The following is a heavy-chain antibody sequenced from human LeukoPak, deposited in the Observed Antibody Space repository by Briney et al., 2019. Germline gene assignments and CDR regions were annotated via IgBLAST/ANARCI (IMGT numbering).Heavy chain of an antibody. CDR3: AREMGVVTAHGIDV. J-gene: IGHJ6*02. CDR1: GGSISSISSNTYH. CDR2: IYYSGST. D-gene: IGHD4-23*01. Sequence: PSETLSLTCSVSGGSISSISSNTYHWGWIRQPPGKGLEWIGRIYYSGSTYYNPSPKSRVTISVDTSKNQFSLKLSSVTAADTALYYCAREMGVVTAHGIDVWGQGTTVTVSS. V-gene: IGHV4-39*02.